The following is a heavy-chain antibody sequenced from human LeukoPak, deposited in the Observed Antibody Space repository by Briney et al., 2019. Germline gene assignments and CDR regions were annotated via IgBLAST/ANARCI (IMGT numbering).Heavy chain of an antibody. D-gene: IGHD3-16*01. CDR1: GFTFSIYA. J-gene: IGHJ3*02. CDR3: AKDREYSYVYDAFDI. V-gene: IGHV3-23*01. Sequence: PGGSLSLSCAASGFTFSIYAMSWVRQAPGKGLEWVSGMSGSGGSTYYADSVKGRFTISRDNSKNTLYLQMNTLRAEDTAVYYCAKDREYSYVYDAFDIWGQGTLVTVSS. CDR2: MSGSGGST.